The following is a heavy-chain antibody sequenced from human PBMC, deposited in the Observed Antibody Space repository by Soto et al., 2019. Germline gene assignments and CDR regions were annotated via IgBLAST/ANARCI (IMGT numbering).Heavy chain of an antibody. CDR3: VKGYCSGGSCYHAFDI. J-gene: IGHJ3*02. Sequence: ASVKVSCKASGYTFTSYGISWVRQAPGQGLEWMGWISAYNGNTNYAQKLQGRVTMTTDTSTSTAYMELRSLRSDDTAVYYCVKGYCSGGSCYHAFDIWGQGTMVTVSS. V-gene: IGHV1-18*01. CDR2: ISAYNGNT. D-gene: IGHD2-15*01. CDR1: GYTFTSYG.